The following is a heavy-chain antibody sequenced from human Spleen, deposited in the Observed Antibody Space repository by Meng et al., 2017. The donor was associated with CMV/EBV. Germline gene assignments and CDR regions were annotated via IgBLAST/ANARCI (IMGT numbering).Heavy chain of an antibody. CDR2: INWDGGST. CDR1: GLTFDDYG. Sequence: GQLVDAGGGVVRAWGSLRLSCAAFGLTFDDYGMSWVRQAPGKGLEWVSGINWDGGSTYYADSVKGRFTISRDNSKNTLYLQMNSLRAEDTAVYYCAKIHYGDYSYYFDYWGQGTLVTVSS. V-gene: IGHV3-20*04. D-gene: IGHD4-17*01. J-gene: IGHJ4*02. CDR3: AKIHYGDYSYYFDY.